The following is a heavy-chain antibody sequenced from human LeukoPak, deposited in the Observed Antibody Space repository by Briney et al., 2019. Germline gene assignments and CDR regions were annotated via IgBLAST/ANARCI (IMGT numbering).Heavy chain of an antibody. D-gene: IGHD6-19*01. CDR3: ARDLGSYSTGWYMGFDY. V-gene: IGHV3-21*01. CDR1: GFTLSSHS. Sequence: SGGSLRLSCAASGFTLSSHSMNWVRQAPGKGLEWVSSISSSSSYIYYADSVKGRFTISRDNAKNSLYLQMNSLRAEDTAIYYCARDLGSYSTGWYMGFDYWGQGTLVTVSS. J-gene: IGHJ4*02. CDR2: ISSSSSYI.